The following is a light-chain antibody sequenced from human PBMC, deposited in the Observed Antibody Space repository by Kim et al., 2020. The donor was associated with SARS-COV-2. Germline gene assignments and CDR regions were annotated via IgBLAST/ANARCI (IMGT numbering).Light chain of an antibody. CDR3: HQRNNWPLT. Sequence: LSPEERPTLSCRASQNVNNFLDWYQQKSGQAPRLLIYDASNRATGIPARFSGSGSGTDFTLTISSLEPEDFAIYYCHQRNNWPLTFGGGTKVDIK. CDR2: DAS. V-gene: IGKV3-11*01. CDR1: QNVNNF. J-gene: IGKJ4*01.